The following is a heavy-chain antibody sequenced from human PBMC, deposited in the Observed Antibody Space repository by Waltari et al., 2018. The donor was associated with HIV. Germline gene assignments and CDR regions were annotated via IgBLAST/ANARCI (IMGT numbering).Heavy chain of an antibody. V-gene: IGHV4-38-2*01. CDR2: TYYVGPT. CDR1: GYSLTNGYY. D-gene: IGHD2-2*01. Sequence: QVQLQESAPGPVKPSETLSLTCGVSGYSLTNGYYWGWIRQPPGKGLAWIGSTYYVGPTYYNPSLKSRVTISVDTSKNQFSLKVTSVTAADTAVYYCARKIPEGHAFDSWGQETLVTVSS. CDR3: ARKIPEGHAFDS. J-gene: IGHJ4*02.